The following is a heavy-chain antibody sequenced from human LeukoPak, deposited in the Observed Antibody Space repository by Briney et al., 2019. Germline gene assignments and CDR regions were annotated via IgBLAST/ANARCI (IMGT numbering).Heavy chain of an antibody. CDR3: ARRMVRGVTPLGTDY. J-gene: IGHJ4*02. CDR1: GSTFSDYY. Sequence: GGSLRLSCAASGSTFSDYYMSWIRQAPGKGLEWVSYISSSGSTIYYADSVKGRFTISRDNAKNSLYLQMNSLRAEDTAVYYCARRMVRGVTPLGTDYWGQGTLVTVSS. CDR2: ISSSGSTI. D-gene: IGHD3-10*01. V-gene: IGHV3-11*01.